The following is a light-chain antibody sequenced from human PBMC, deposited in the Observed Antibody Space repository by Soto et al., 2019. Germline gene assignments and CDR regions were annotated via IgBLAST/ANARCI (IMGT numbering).Light chain of an antibody. J-gene: IGKJ5*01. V-gene: IGKV3-20*01. CDR3: QQYGGSPIT. Sequence: EIVLTQSPGTLSLSPGERATLSCRASQSVSSNFLAWFQQQPGQAPRLLVYAASRRVTGIPDRFIGSGSGTDFTLTIRRLEPDYFAVYFCQQYGGSPITFGQGTRLEIK. CDR2: AAS. CDR1: QSVSSNF.